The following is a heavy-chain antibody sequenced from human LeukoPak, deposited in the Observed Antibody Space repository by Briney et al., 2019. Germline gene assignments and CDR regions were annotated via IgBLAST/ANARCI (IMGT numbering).Heavy chain of an antibody. CDR2: IGTIGDT. CDR3: ARATVIGNAPVPGYMDV. D-gene: IGHD2-21*01. V-gene: IGHV3-13*01. J-gene: IGHJ6*03. Sequence: GGSLRLSCAASGFTFSTYDMHWVRQVSGKGLQWVSSIGTIGDTFYPDSVKGRFTISRENAKNSLYLQMNGLRAGDTAVYYCARATVIGNAPVPGYMDVWGKGTTVTVSS. CDR1: GFTFSTYD.